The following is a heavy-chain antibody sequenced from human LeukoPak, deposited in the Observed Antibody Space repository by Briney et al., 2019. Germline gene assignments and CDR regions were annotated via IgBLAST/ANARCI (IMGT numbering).Heavy chain of an antibody. D-gene: IGHD1-14*01. CDR1: GYTFTGYY. V-gene: IGHV1-2*02. CDR2: INPNSGGT. CDR3: ARDSIYGPGVGIAGDARFDP. J-gene: IGHJ5*02. Sequence: ASVKVSCKASGYTFTGYYMHWVRQAPGQGLEWMGWINPNSGGTNYAQKFQGRVTMTTDTSTSTAYMELRSLRSDDTAVYYCARDSIYGPGVGIAGDARFDPWGQGTLVTVSS.